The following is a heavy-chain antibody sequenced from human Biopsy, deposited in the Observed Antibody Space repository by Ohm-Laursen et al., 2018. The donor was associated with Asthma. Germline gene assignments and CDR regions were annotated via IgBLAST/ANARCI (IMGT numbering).Heavy chain of an antibody. CDR3: ARGDSSNWSHYYFDY. CDR2: IYSGGTS. V-gene: IGHV3-53*01. Sequence: SLRLSCAASGFAVSRDYMFWVRQAPGKGLEWVSVIYSGGTSHTADSVRGRFTISRDYSKNTLYPQMRSLRAEDTAVYYCARGDSSNWSHYYFDYWGQGTLVTVSS. D-gene: IGHD3-22*01. J-gene: IGHJ4*02. CDR1: GFAVSRDY.